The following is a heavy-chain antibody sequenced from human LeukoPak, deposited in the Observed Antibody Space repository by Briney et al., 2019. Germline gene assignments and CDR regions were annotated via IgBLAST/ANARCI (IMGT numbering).Heavy chain of an antibody. CDR1: GYTFTGYY. J-gene: IGHJ3*02. CDR3: ATYYGGLDAFDI. Sequence: ASAKVSCKASGYTFTGYYMHWVRQAPGQGLEWMGWINPNSGGTNYAQKFQGRVTMTRDTSISTAYMELSRLRSDDTAVYYCATYYGGLDAFDIWGQGTMVTVSS. D-gene: IGHD1-26*01. CDR2: INPNSGGT. V-gene: IGHV1-2*02.